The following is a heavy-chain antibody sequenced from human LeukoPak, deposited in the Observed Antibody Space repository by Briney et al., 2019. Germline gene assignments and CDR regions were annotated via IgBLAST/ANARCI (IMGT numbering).Heavy chain of an antibody. J-gene: IGHJ6*03. V-gene: IGHV3-21*01. CDR3: AKTSLSDPSGHYYYMDV. D-gene: IGHD3-3*01. Sequence: GGSLRLSCAASGFTFSTFNMNWVRQAPGKGLEWVSSITLSSSYIYYADSVKARFTISRDNSQNTVSLQLNNLRIEDTALYYCAKTSLSDPSGHYYYMDVWGKGTTVTVSS. CDR1: GFTFSTFN. CDR2: ITLSSSYI.